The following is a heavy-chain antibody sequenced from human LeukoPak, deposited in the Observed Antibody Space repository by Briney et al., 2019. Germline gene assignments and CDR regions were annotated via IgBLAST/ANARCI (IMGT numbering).Heavy chain of an antibody. CDR3: ARGHYDVLAASYKWTPDY. CDR2: ITSGCDYI. V-gene: IGHV3-21*01. J-gene: IGHJ4*02. CDR1: GFTFNNFN. D-gene: IGHD3-9*01. Sequence: GGSLRLSCAASGFTFNNFNMNWLRPAPGKGLEGVSSITSGCDYIYYADSVKGRLTTSRDNAKNSLSLQLNSLRVEDTAVYYCARGHYDVLAASYKWTPDYWGQGTLVTVSS.